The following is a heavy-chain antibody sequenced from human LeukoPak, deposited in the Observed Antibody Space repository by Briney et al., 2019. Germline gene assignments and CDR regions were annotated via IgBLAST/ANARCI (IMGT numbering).Heavy chain of an antibody. CDR3: ARGFEGYYYYYGMDV. Sequence: ASVKVSCKASGYTFTSYDINWVRQATGQGLEWMGWMNPNSGNTGYAQKFQGRVTMTRNTSISTAYMELSSLRSEDTAVYYCARGFEGYYYYYGMDVWGQGTTVTVSS. V-gene: IGHV1-8*01. D-gene: IGHD3-9*01. J-gene: IGHJ6*02. CDR2: MNPNSGNT. CDR1: GYTFTSYD.